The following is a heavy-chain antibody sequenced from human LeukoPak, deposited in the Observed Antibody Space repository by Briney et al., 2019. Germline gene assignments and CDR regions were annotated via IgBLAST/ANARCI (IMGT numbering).Heavy chain of an antibody. D-gene: IGHD6-13*01. J-gene: IGHJ5*02. CDR3: ARDNGIAAAGTRFDP. V-gene: IGHV4-30-2*01. CDR1: GGSISSGGYY. Sequence: SQTLSLTCTVSGGSISSGGYYWSWIRQPPGKGLEWIGYIYHSGSTYYNPSLKSRVTISVDRSKNQFSLKLSSVTAADTAVYYCARDNGIAAAGTRFDPWGQGTLVTVSP. CDR2: IYHSGST.